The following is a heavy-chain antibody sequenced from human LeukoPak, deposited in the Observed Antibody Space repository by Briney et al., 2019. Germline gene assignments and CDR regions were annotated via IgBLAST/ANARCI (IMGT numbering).Heavy chain of an antibody. CDR1: GVSMSRHY. D-gene: IGHD4-17*01. Sequence: PSETLSLTCTVSGVSMSRHYWSWIRQPPGKGLEWIGHIYYSGSTNYNSSLKSRVTISVDTSKNQFSLNLKSVTAADTAVYYCAREAGDYVPPDYWGQGTLVSVSS. J-gene: IGHJ4*02. V-gene: IGHV4-59*11. CDR2: IYYSGST. CDR3: AREAGDYVPPDY.